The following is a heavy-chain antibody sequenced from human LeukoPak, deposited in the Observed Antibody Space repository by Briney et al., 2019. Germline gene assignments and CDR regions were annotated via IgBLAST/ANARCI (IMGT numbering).Heavy chain of an antibody. CDR1: GFTFTHYG. J-gene: IGHJ4*02. D-gene: IGHD3-22*01. CDR3: GRDFSNTSGFKVVVDY. CDR2: ISAYNGDT. V-gene: IGHV1-18*01. Sequence: ASVKVSCKAPGFTFTHYGITWVRQAPGQGLEWMGWISAYNGDTKYAQNVQGRVTMSTDASTSTAYMELRSLRPDDTAVYYCGRDFSNTSGFKVVVDYWGQGTLVTVSS.